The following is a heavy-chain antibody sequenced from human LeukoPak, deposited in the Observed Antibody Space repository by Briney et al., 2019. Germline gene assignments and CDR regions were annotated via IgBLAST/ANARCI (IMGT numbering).Heavy chain of an antibody. V-gene: IGHV3-48*01. CDR3: ARGDCSSTSCSGPDAFDI. D-gene: IGHD2-2*01. Sequence: GGSLRLSCAASGFTFSSYSMNWVRQAPGKGLERVSYISSSSSTIYYADSVKGRFTISRDNAKNSLYLQMNSLRAEDTAVYYCARGDCSSTSCSGPDAFDIWGQGTMVTVSS. CDR2: ISSSSSTI. CDR1: GFTFSSYS. J-gene: IGHJ3*02.